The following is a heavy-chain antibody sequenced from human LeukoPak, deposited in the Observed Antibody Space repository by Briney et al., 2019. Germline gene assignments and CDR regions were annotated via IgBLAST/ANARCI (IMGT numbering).Heavy chain of an antibody. D-gene: IGHD6-6*01. Sequence: SQTLSLTCAISGDSVSSNSAAWNWIRQSPSRGLEWLGRTYYRSKWYNDYAVSVKSRITINPDTSKNQFSLQLNSVTPEDTAVYYCARGMYSSSYYYYYYMEVWGKGTTVTVSS. CDR1: GDSVSSNSAA. CDR3: ARGMYSSSYYYYYYMEV. J-gene: IGHJ6*03. V-gene: IGHV6-1*01. CDR2: TYYRSKWYN.